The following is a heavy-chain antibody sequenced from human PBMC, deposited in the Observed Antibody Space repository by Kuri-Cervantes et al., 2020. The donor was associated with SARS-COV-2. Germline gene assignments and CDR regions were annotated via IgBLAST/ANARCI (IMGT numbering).Heavy chain of an antibody. CDR3: ARDARITIFGVEPWGYYGMDV. V-gene: IGHV6-1*01. J-gene: IGHJ6*02. D-gene: IGHD3-3*01. CDR1: GDSVSSNSAA. CDR2: TYYRSKWYN. Sequence: SQTLSLTCAISGDSVSSNSAAWNWIRQSPSRGLEWLGRTYYRSKWYNDYAVSVKSRITINPDTSKNQFSLQLNSVTPEDTAVYYCARDARITIFGVEPWGYYGMDVWGQGTTVTVSS.